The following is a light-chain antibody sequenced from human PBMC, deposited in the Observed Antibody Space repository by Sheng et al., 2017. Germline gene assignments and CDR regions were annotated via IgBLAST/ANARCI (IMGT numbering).Light chain of an antibody. J-gene: IGLJ2*01. Sequence: QSALTQPASVSGSPGQSITISCTGTSSDVGSYNLVSWYQQHPGKAPKVMIYEVSQRPSGVPDRFSGSKSGNTASLTVSGLQAEDEADYYCSSYGGSNNLLFGGGTKLTVL. CDR1: SSDVGSYNL. CDR2: EVS. V-gene: IGLV2-8*01. CDR3: SSYGGSNNLL.